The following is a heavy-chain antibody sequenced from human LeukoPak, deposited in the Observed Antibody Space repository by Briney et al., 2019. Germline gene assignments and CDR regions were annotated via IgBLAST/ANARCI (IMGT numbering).Heavy chain of an antibody. CDR3: ARGYGNYDY. Sequence: SETLSLTCTVSGGSISTYYWSWVRQPPGKGLEWIGHIYYSGSTNYTPSLKSRVTISVDTSKNQFSLRLSSVTAADTAVYYCARGYGNYDYWGQGTLVTVSS. CDR2: IYYSGST. V-gene: IGHV4-59*01. D-gene: IGHD4-11*01. J-gene: IGHJ4*02. CDR1: GGSISTYY.